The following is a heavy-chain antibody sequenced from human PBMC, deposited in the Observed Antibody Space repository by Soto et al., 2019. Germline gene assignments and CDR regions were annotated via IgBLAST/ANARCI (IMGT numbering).Heavy chain of an antibody. V-gene: IGHV3-74*01. CDR3: VATRLSHCFDY. CDR2: INSDGSST. CDR1: GFTFSSYW. J-gene: IGHJ4*02. Sequence: PVGSLRLSCAASGFTFSSYWMHWVRQAPGKGLVWVSRINSDGSSTSYADSVKGRFTISRHNSKNTLYLQMNSLRAEDTAVYYCVATRLSHCFDYWGQGTLVTVSS.